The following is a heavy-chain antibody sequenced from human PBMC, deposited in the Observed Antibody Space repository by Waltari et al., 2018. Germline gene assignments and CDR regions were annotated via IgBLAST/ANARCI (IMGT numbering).Heavy chain of an antibody. CDR3: ARGHYDFWSGYRRENWFDP. CDR2: IYHSGST. D-gene: IGHD3-3*01. J-gene: IGHJ5*02. Sequence: QVQLQESGPGLVKPSETLSLTCAVSGYSIRSGYYWGWIRQPPGKGLEGVGSIYHSGSTYYNPSLKSRVTISVDTSKNQFSLKLSSVTAADTAVYYWARGHYDFWSGYRRENWFDPWGQGTLVTVSS. V-gene: IGHV4-38-2*01. CDR1: GYSIRSGYY.